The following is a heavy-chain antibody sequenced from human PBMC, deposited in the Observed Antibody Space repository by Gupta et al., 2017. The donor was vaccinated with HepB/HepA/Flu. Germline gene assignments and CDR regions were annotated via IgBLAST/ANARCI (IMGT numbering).Heavy chain of an antibody. V-gene: IGHV3-30*18. CDR1: GFTFSSYG. D-gene: IGHD6-13*01. CDR2: ISYDGSNK. Sequence: QVQLVEAGGGVVQPGRSLRLSCAASGFTFSSYGMHWVRQAPGKGLEWVAVISYDGSNKYDADSVKGRFTISRDNSKNTLYLQMNSLRAEDTAVYYCAKDLVGGQLVVGDAFDIWGQGTMVTVSS. CDR3: AKDLVGGQLVVGDAFDI. J-gene: IGHJ3*02.